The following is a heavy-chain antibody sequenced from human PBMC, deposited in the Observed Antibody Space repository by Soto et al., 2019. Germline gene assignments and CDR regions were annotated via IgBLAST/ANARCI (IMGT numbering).Heavy chain of an antibody. J-gene: IGHJ4*02. CDR2: ISSSGSTI. V-gene: IGHV3-11*01. CDR3: ARDHPIVVVPAAIFDY. D-gene: IGHD2-2*01. Sequence: GGSLRLSCAASGFTFSDYYMSWIRQAPGKGLEWVSYISSSGSTIYYADSVKGRFTISRDNAKNSLYLQMNSLRAEDTAVYYCARDHPIVVVPAAIFDYWGQGTLVTVSS. CDR1: GFTFSDYY.